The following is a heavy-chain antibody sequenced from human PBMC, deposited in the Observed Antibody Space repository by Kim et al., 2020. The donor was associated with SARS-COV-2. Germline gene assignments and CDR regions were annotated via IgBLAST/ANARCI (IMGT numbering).Heavy chain of an antibody. D-gene: IGHD3-22*01. Sequence: ANAGKGLLTISRDHSKNTLYLEMTSLRAEDTAVYYCAKGGAYDSSGLSIWGQGTMVTVSS. V-gene: IGHV3-23*01. J-gene: IGHJ3*02. CDR3: AKGGAYDSSGLSI.